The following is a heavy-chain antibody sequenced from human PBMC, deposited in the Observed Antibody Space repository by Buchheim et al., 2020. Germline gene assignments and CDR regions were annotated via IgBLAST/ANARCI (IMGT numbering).Heavy chain of an antibody. CDR3: ARTLYYYDSSGYYLYYFDY. CDR2: IYYSGST. V-gene: IGHV4-30-4*01. Sequence: QVQLQESGPGLVKPSQTLSLTCTVSGGSISSGDYYWRWIRQPPGKGLEWIGYIYYSGSTYYNPSLTSRVTISVDTSKKQFSLKLSSVTAADTAVYYCARTLYYYDSSGYYLYYFDYWGQGTL. J-gene: IGHJ4*02. D-gene: IGHD3-22*01. CDR1: GGSISSGDYY.